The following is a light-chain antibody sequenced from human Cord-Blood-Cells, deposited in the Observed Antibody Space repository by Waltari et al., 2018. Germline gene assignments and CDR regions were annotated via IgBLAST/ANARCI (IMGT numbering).Light chain of an antibody. CDR2: DVS. CDR1: SSDVGGYNY. J-gene: IGLJ3*02. V-gene: IGLV2-11*01. CDR3: CSYAGSYTWV. Sequence: QSALTQPRSVSGSPGQSVTISCTGTSSDVGGYNYISWYQQHPGKAPKLMIYDVSKRPSGVPDRFSGSKSGNTASLTISGPQAEEEADYYCCSYAGSYTWVFGGGTKLTVL.